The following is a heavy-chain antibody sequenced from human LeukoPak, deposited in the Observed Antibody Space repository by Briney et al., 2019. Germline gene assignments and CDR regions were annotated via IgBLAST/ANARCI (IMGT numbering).Heavy chain of an antibody. Sequence: PSETLSLTCTVSGGSISGSSYYWGWIRQPPGKGLEWIGSIHYSGNTFYNPSLKSRVIISVDTSKNQFSLKLSSVTAADTAVYYCARGDMYSSSQYFDYWGQGTLVTVSS. J-gene: IGHJ4*02. CDR1: GGSISGSSYY. V-gene: IGHV4-39*07. D-gene: IGHD6-13*01. CDR3: ARGDMYSSSQYFDY. CDR2: IHYSGNT.